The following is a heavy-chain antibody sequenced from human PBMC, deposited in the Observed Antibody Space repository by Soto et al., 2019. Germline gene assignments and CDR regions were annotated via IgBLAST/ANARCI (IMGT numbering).Heavy chain of an antibody. CDR3: ARGWLHDYGDYSLDY. V-gene: IGHV4-34*01. Sequence: SETLSLTCAVYGGSFSGYYWSWIRQPPGKGLEWIGEINHSGSTNYNPSLKSRVTISVDTSKNQFSLKLSSVTAADTVFFYFARGWLHDYGDYSLDYWGQGTLVTVSS. CDR1: GGSFSGYY. CDR2: INHSGST. D-gene: IGHD4-17*01. J-gene: IGHJ4*02.